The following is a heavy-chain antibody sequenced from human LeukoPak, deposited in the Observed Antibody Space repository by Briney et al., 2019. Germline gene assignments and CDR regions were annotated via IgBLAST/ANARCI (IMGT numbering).Heavy chain of an antibody. Sequence: GGSLRLSCAASGFTFSSYSMKWVRQAPGKGLEWVSSISSSSSYIYYADSVKGRFTISRDNAKNSLYLQMNSLRAEDTAVYYCARAVVAAGGFYYYYGMDVWGQGTTVTVSS. CDR1: GFTFSSYS. CDR3: ARAVVAAGGFYYYYGMDV. D-gene: IGHD2-15*01. V-gene: IGHV3-21*01. J-gene: IGHJ6*02. CDR2: ISSSSSYI.